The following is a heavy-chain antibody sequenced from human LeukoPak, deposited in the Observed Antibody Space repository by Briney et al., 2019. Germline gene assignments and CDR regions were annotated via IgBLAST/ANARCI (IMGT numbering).Heavy chain of an antibody. CDR1: GFTFSSYA. V-gene: IGHV3-30-3*01. J-gene: IGHJ4*02. CDR2: ISYDGSNK. Sequence: GRSLRLSCAASGFTFSSYAMHWVRQAPGKGLEWVAVISYDGSNKYYADSVKGRFTISRDNSKNTLYLQMNSLRAEDTAVYYCAREDSSGYYLYYFDYWGQGTLVTVSS. CDR3: AREDSSGYYLYYFDY. D-gene: IGHD3-22*01.